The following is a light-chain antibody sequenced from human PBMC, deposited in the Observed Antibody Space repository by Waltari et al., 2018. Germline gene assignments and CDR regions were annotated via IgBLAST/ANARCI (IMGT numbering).Light chain of an antibody. CDR1: QSISGY. Sequence: DIQMTKSPASLSASVGDRVTITCRASQSISGYLNWYQQKPGKAPELLIYSTSNLQSGVPSRFSGSTSGTEFTLTIISLQPEDFAVYFCQQTYRTPFTFGPGTKVDTK. CDR3: QQTYRTPFT. V-gene: IGKV1-39*01. CDR2: STS. J-gene: IGKJ3*01.